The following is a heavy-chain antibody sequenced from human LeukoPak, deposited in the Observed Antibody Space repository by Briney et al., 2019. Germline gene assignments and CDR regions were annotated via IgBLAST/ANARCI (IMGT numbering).Heavy chain of an antibody. D-gene: IGHD6-19*01. CDR2: IIPIFGTA. V-gene: IGHV1-69*06. Sequence: SVKVSCKASGDTFSGYAISWVRQAPGQGLEWMGGIIPIFGTANYAQKFQGRVTITADKSTSTAYMELSSLRSEDTAVYYCARDVSRAVAGTISNAEYFQHWGQGTLVTVSS. CDR3: ARDVSRAVAGTISNAEYFQH. J-gene: IGHJ1*01. CDR1: GDTFSGYA.